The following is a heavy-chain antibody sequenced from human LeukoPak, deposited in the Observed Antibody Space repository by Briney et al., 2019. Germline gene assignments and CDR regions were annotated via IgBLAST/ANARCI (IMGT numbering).Heavy chain of an antibody. CDR2: IKQDGSDK. Sequence: GGSLRLSCAASGFSLGSYWMSWVRQAPGKGLEWVANIKQDGSDKYYVDSVKGRFTISRDNAKNSLFLQMNSPRAEDTAVYYCARVRCSSNSCFPDYWGQGTLVTVSS. CDR1: GFSLGSYW. CDR3: ARVRCSSNSCFPDY. J-gene: IGHJ4*02. D-gene: IGHD2-2*01. V-gene: IGHV3-7*01.